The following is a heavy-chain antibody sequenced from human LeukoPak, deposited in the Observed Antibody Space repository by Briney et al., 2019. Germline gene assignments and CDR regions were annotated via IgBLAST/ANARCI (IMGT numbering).Heavy chain of an antibody. CDR1: GGSISSYY. CDR2: VYYSGST. J-gene: IGHJ6*03. D-gene: IGHD6-19*01. V-gene: IGHV4-59*01. Sequence: SETLSLTCTVSGGSISSYYWSWIRQPPGKGLEWIGYVYYSGSTNYNPSLKSRVTISVDTSKNQFSLKLSSVTAADTAVYYCARVLVAGNTGYYMDVWGKGITVTVSS. CDR3: ARVLVAGNTGYYMDV.